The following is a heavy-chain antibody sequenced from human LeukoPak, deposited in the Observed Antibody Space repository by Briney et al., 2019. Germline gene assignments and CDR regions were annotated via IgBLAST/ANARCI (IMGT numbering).Heavy chain of an antibody. V-gene: IGHV1-46*03. D-gene: IGHD2-2*01. CDR1: GYTFTSYY. Sequence: RASVKVSCKASGYTFTSYYMHWVRQAPGQGLEWMGIINPSGGSTSYAQKFQGRVTMTRDTSTSTVYMELSSLRSEDTAVYYCARDVVVVPAVTTRGDAFDIWGQGTMVTVSS. CDR2: INPSGGST. J-gene: IGHJ3*02. CDR3: ARDVVVVPAVTTRGDAFDI.